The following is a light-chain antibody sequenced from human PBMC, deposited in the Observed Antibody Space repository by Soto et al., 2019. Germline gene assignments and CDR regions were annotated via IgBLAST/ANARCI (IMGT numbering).Light chain of an antibody. CDR2: GAS. J-gene: IGKJ5*01. Sequence: IVFTQSPGSLSLSPGETATLSCRASQTVSSTYLAWYQHKPGRAPRLLIDGASSRAAGIPDRFSGSGSGTDLTLTISSLEPEDFAVYYCQQRSNWPLTFGQGTRLEIK. CDR3: QQRSNWPLT. CDR1: QTVSSTY. V-gene: IGKV3D-20*02.